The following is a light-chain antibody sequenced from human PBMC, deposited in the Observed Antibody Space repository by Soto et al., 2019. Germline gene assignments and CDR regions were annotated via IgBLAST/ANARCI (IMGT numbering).Light chain of an antibody. CDR3: QQRSNWPLT. CDR1: QSLLHSDGNTY. V-gene: IGKV2-24*01. J-gene: IGKJ5*01. CDR2: KVS. Sequence: DIVMTQTPLSSPVTLGQAASISCRSSQSLLHSDGNTYLSWFQQRPGQPPRLLIYKVSDRFSGVPDRFSGSGSGTDFTLTISSLEPEDFAVYYCQQRSNWPLTFGQGTRLEIK.